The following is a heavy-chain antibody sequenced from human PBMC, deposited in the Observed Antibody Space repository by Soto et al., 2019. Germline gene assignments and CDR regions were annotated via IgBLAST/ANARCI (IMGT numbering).Heavy chain of an antibody. V-gene: IGHV4-4*07. CDR2: IYTSGST. D-gene: IGHD5-12*01. CDR1: GGSISSFY. Sequence: TSETLSLTCTVSGGSISSFYWSWIRQPAGKGLEWIGRIYTSGSTNYNPSLKSRVTMSVDTSKNQFSLKLSSVTAADTAVYYCARGWLLNWFDPWGQGTLVTVSS. J-gene: IGHJ5*02. CDR3: ARGWLLNWFDP.